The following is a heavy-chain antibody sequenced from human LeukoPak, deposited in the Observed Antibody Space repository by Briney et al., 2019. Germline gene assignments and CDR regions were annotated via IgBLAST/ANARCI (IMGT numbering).Heavy chain of an antibody. CDR2: INPNSGGT. CDR3: ARGLAAAGYPFDF. D-gene: IGHD6-13*01. V-gene: IGHV1-2*02. CDR1: GYTFTDYY. Sequence: ASVTVSYMACGYTFTDYYMHWVGQAPGQGREWMGWINPNSGGTNYAQKFQGRVTITRDTYISTDYMELSRLRSDDTAAYYCARGLAAAGYPFDFWGQGTLVTVSS. J-gene: IGHJ4*02.